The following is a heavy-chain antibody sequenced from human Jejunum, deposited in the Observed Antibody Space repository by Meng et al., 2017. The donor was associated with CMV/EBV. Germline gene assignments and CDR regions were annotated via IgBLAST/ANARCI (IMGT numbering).Heavy chain of an antibody. CDR3: ARADKVRFDY. CDR1: GDSISSDYF. CDR2: IYHSGST. J-gene: IGHJ4*02. Sequence: QVQLQEPGPGLVKPSQTLSLTCTVSGDSISSDYFWSWIRQPPGKGLEWIGEIYHSGSTNYNPSLKSRVSISVDKSKNQFSLKLSSVTAADTAVYYCARADKVRFDYWGQGTLVTVSS. V-gene: IGHV4-4*02.